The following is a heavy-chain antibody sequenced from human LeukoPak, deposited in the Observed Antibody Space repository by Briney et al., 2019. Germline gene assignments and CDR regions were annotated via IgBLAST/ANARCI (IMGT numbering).Heavy chain of an antibody. Sequence: ASVKVSCKASGYTFTGYYMHWVRQAPGQGLEWMGRINPNSGGTNYAQQSQGGVTMTRDTSITTAYMELSRLRSDDTAVYYCARGPTSPSSYYDFWSGYYATHPFDYWGQGTLVTVSS. CDR2: INPNSGGT. D-gene: IGHD3-3*01. CDR3: ARGPTSPSSYYDFWSGYYATHPFDY. CDR1: GYTFTGYY. V-gene: IGHV1-2*06. J-gene: IGHJ4*02.